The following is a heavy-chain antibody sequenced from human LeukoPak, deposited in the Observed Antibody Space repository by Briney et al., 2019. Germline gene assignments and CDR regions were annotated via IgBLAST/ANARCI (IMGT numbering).Heavy chain of an antibody. CDR3: TRDGYYYYYYMDV. Sequence: GGSLRLSCTASGFTFGDYAMSWVRQAPGKGLEGVGFIRSKAYGGTTEYAASVKGRFTISRDDSKSIAYLQMNSLKTEDTAVYYCTRDGYYYYYYMDVWGKGTTVTVSS. CDR1: GFTFGDYA. J-gene: IGHJ6*03. CDR2: IRSKAYGGTT. V-gene: IGHV3-49*04.